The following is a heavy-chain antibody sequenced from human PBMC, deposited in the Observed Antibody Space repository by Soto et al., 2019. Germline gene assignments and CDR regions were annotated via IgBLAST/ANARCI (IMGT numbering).Heavy chain of an antibody. CDR1: GFNFNNYG. CDR3: ARPPFDSSGYYPN. CDR2: IWNDGSDK. J-gene: IGHJ4*02. Sequence: PGGSLRLSCAASGFNFNNYGMHWVRQAPGKGLEWVAVIWNDGSDKNYADSVKGRFTISGDNSKDTLYLQMDSLRPDDTAVYYCARPPFDSSGYYPNWGQGTLVTVSS. V-gene: IGHV3-30*19. D-gene: IGHD3-22*01.